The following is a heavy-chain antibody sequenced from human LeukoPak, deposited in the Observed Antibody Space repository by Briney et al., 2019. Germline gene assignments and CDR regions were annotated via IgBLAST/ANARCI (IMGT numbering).Heavy chain of an antibody. Sequence: SVNVSCKASGDTFSSYAISWVRQAPGQGLEWMGGILPIFGTTNYAQKFQGRVTITTDESTSTAYMELSSLRSEDTAVYYCARVRPSGEAPMDYYYYYMDVWGKGTTVTVSS. CDR2: ILPIFGTT. D-gene: IGHD3-10*01. V-gene: IGHV1-69*05. CDR3: ARVRPSGEAPMDYYYYYMDV. J-gene: IGHJ6*03. CDR1: GDTFSSYA.